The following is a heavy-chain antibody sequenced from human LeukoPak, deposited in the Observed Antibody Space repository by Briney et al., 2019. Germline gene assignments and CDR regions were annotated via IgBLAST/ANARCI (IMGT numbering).Heavy chain of an antibody. J-gene: IGHJ4*02. D-gene: IGHD2-2*01. CDR2: ISSNGGST. CDR1: GFTFSSYA. CDR3: ARAPAAIYFDY. V-gene: IGHV3-64*01. Sequence: GGSLRLSCAASGFTFSSYAMHWVRQAPGKGLEYVSAISSNGGSTYYANSVKGRFTISRDNSKYTLYLQMGSLRAEDMAVYYCARAPAAIYFDYWGQGTLVTVSS.